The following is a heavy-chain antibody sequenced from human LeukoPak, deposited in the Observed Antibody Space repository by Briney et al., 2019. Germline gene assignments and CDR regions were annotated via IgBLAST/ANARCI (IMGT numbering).Heavy chain of an antibody. CDR1: GFTFSSYN. CDR2: ITSSSSYI. D-gene: IGHD6-13*01. J-gene: IGHJ4*02. V-gene: IGHV3-21*04. CDR3: AKDALPRIAAAGTVV. Sequence: GGSLRLSCAASGFTFSSYNMNWVRQAPGKGLEWVSSITSSSSYIYYADSVKGRFTISRDNSKNTLYLQMNSLRAEDTAVYYCAKDALPRIAAAGTVVWGQGTLVTVSS.